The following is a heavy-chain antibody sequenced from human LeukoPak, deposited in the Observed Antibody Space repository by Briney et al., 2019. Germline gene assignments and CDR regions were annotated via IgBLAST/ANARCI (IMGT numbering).Heavy chain of an antibody. J-gene: IGHJ4*02. CDR2: ISSSSSYI. Sequence: PGGSLRLSCGASGFTFSDYYMSWIRQAPGKGLEWVSSISSSSSYIYYADSVKGRFTISRDNAKNSLYLQMNSLRAEDTAVYYCASLGYSSGWLRIPQNLFDYWGQGTLVTVSS. CDR3: ASLGYSSGWLRIPQNLFDY. D-gene: IGHD6-19*01. CDR1: GFTFSDYY. V-gene: IGHV3-11*06.